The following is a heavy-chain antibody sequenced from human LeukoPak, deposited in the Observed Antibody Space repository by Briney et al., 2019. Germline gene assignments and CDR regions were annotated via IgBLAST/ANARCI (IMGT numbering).Heavy chain of an antibody. CDR2: LGASGDIT. V-gene: IGHV3-23*01. CDR1: GFSFSIYV. D-gene: IGHD2-15*01. Sequence: PGGSLRLSCAASGFSFSIYVMSWVRQAPAKGLEGVSALGASGDITYYADAVKGRFTVSRDNSKNTLYLQMNSLRAEDTAVYYCAKERYCSGGSCFHFSDSWGQGTLVTVSS. CDR3: AKERYCSGGSCFHFSDS. J-gene: IGHJ4*02.